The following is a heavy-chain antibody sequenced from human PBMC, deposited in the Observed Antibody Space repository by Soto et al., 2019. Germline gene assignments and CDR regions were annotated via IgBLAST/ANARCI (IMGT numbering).Heavy chain of an antibody. V-gene: IGHV3-11*01. CDR3: ARSSFYYDSSGPDGACDV. Sequence: GGSLRLSCEASGFSFSDNYMSWIRQAPGKGLEWVSYISNSGSSKYYADSVKGRFTISRDNAKKSLYLQMNSLRAEDTAVYYCARSSFYYDSSGPDGACDVWGQGTMVTVSS. D-gene: IGHD3-22*01. CDR1: GFSFSDNY. CDR2: ISNSGSSK. J-gene: IGHJ3*01.